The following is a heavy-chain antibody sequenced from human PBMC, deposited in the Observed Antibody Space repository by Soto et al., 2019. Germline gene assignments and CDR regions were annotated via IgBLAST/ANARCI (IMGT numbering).Heavy chain of an antibody. V-gene: IGHV3-23*01. CDR3: SKDIKGTGTNVVYVS. Sequence: EVQRLESGGSLVPPGGSLRLSCAASGFSFSTYAMGWVRQAPGKGLEWVSALSGSGSATYYADRVKGRFTISRDNSKDTLYLQMTSLRAGDTAVYYCSKDIKGTGTNVVYVSWGQGSLVTVSS. D-gene: IGHD1-7*01. J-gene: IGHJ5*02. CDR2: LSGSGSAT. CDR1: GFSFSTYA.